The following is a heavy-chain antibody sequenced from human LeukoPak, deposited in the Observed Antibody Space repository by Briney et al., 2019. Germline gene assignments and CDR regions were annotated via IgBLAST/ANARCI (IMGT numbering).Heavy chain of an antibody. CDR3: AFSSSWYGGYYFDY. J-gene: IGHJ4*02. V-gene: IGHV1-69*06. CDR1: GYTFSSYA. Sequence: GASVKVSCKASGYTFSSYAISWVRQAPGQGLEWMGGIIPIFGTANYAQKFQGRVTITADKSTSTAYMELSSLRSEDTAVYYCAFSSSWYGGYYFDYWGQGTLVTVSS. CDR2: IIPIFGTA. D-gene: IGHD6-13*01.